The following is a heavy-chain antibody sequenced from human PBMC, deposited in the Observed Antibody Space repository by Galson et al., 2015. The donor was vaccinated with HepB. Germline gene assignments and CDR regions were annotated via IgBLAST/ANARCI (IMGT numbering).Heavy chain of an antibody. CDR1: GSSFTSYW. J-gene: IGHJ4*02. D-gene: IGHD1-7*01. V-gene: IGHV5-10-1*01. CDR3: ARLPVLGVTGTTDADY. CDR2: IDPSDSYT. Sequence: QSGAEVKKPGESLRISCKGSGSSFTSYWISWVRQMPGKGLEWMGRIDPSDSYTNYSPSFRGHVTISADKSISTAYLQWSSLKASDTAMYYCARLPVLGVTGTTDADYWGQGTLVTVSS.